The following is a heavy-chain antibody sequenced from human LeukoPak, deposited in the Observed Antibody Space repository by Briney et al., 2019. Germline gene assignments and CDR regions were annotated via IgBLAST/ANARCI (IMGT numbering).Heavy chain of an antibody. CDR2: INHSGST. V-gene: IGHV4-34*01. J-gene: IGHJ4*02. CDR3: ARELSSSWYVDY. D-gene: IGHD6-13*01. CDR1: GGSFSGYY. Sequence: SETLSLTCAVYGGSFSGYYWSWIRQPPGKGLEWIGEINHSGSTNYNPSLKSRVTISVDTSKNRFSLKLSSVTAADTAVYYCARELSSSWYVDYWGQGTLVTVSS.